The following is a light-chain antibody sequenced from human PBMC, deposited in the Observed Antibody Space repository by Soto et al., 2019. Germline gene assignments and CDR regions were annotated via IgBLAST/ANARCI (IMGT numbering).Light chain of an antibody. CDR3: QQFSSYPLT. J-gene: IGKJ4*01. CDR1: QSVGNN. CDR2: DAS. V-gene: IGKV3D-15*01. Sequence: ETVMTQSPATLSASPGESVTLSCRASQSVGNNLAWYQQKPGQAPSLLIYDASTRAAAIPARFSGGGSGTDFTLTISELEPEDFAVYYCQQFSSYPLTFGGGTKVDIK.